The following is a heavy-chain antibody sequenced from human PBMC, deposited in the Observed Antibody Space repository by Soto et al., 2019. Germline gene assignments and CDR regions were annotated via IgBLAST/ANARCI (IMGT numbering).Heavy chain of an antibody. J-gene: IGHJ5*02. D-gene: IGHD6-19*01. Sequence: SETLSLTCGVSGGTIRSPDWWTWVRQPPGKGLEWIGEIFQSGSTNYTPSLESRVTISVDKSKNQFSLTLTSVTAADTAVYFCARGWGRYSSGWYWFDPWGQGILVTVSS. CDR3: ARGWGRYSSGWYWFDP. V-gene: IGHV4-4*02. CDR2: IFQSGST. CDR1: GGTIRSPDW.